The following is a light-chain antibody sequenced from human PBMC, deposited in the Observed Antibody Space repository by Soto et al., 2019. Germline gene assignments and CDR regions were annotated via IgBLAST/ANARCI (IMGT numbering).Light chain of an antibody. CDR1: SSDVGGYNY. CDR3: SSYTGSRTYF. V-gene: IGLV2-14*01. Sequence: QSALTQPASVSGSPGQSITISCTGTSSDVGGYNYVSWYQQHPGKAPKLMIYDVSNRPSGISNRFSGSKSGNTASLTITGLQAEDEADYYCSSYTGSRTYFFATGTKVTDL. CDR2: DVS. J-gene: IGLJ1*01.